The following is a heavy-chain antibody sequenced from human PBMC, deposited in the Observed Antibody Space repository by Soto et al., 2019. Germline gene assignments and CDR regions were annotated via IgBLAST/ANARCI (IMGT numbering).Heavy chain of an antibody. Sequence: QVQLQESGPGLVKPSQTLSLTCTVSGGSISSGGYYWSWIRQHPGKGLEWTGYIYYSGSTYYNPSLKSRVTISVDTSKNQFSLKLSSVTAADTAVYYCARGVEMATIYVDYWGQGTLVTVSS. CDR2: IYYSGST. CDR3: ARGVEMATIYVDY. V-gene: IGHV4-31*03. D-gene: IGHD5-12*01. J-gene: IGHJ4*02. CDR1: GGSISSGGYY.